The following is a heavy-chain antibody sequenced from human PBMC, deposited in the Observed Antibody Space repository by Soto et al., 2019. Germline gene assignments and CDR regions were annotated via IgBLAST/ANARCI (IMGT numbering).Heavy chain of an antibody. D-gene: IGHD3-22*01. J-gene: IGHJ4*02. CDR3: ATRSLHYDDSSGYYYLEYFDY. V-gene: IGHV4-34*01. CDR1: GGSFSGYY. CDR2: INHSGST. Sequence: GPGTPSETLSLTCAVYGGSFSGYYWSWIRQPPGKGLEWIGEINHSGSTNYNPSLKSRVTISVDTSKNQSSLKLSSVTAADTAVYYCATRSLHYDDSSGYYYLEYFDYWGQGTLVTVS.